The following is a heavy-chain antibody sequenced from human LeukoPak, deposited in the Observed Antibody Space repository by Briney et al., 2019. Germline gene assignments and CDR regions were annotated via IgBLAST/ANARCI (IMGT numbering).Heavy chain of an antibody. CDR3: AGSYYYDSSGYYYWYY. Sequence: ASVKVSCKASGYTFTSYYMHWVRQAPGQGLEWMGIINPSGGSTSYAQKFQGRVTITADESTSTAYMELSSLRSEDTAVYYCAGSYYYDSSGYYYWYYWGQGTLVTVSS. D-gene: IGHD3-22*01. V-gene: IGHV1-46*01. CDR1: GYTFTSYY. J-gene: IGHJ4*02. CDR2: INPSGGST.